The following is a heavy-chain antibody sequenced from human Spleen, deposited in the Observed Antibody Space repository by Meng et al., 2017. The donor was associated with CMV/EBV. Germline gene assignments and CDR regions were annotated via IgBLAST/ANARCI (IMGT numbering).Heavy chain of an antibody. V-gene: IGHV3-23*03. D-gene: IGHD3-22*01. CDR1: GFTFSNDA. CDR3: AKHMIPGNYFDY. J-gene: IGHJ4*02. CDR2: IYSGGISS. Sequence: GESLKISCAASGFTFSNDAMSWVRQAPGRGLEWVSVIYSGGISSSYADSAKGRFTISRDNSKNTLYLQMNSLRAEDTAVYYCAKHMIPGNYFDYWGQGILVTVSS.